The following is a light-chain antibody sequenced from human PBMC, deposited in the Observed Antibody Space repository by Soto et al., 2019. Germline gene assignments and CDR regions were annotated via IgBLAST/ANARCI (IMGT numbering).Light chain of an antibody. CDR1: QSVSSN. V-gene: IGKV3-15*01. CDR3: QQYNNWPRT. Sequence: EIVMTQSPATLSVSPGERATLSCRASQSVSSNLAWYQQKPGQAPRLLIYGASTRDTGIPARFSGSGSGTEFTLTISSLQSEDFAVYYRQQYNNWPRTFGQGTKVDIK. CDR2: GAS. J-gene: IGKJ1*01.